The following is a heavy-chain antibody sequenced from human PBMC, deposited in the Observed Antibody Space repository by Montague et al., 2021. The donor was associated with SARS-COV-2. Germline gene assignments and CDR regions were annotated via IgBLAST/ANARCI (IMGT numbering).Heavy chain of an antibody. CDR3: AKGREEAEWLLLITYYYGMDV. CDR2: ISGTGGST. J-gene: IGHJ6*02. CDR1: GFTFSSYA. D-gene: IGHD3-3*01. V-gene: IGHV3-23*01. Sequence: SLRLSCSASGFTFSSYAMSWVRQAPGKGLEWVSAISGTGGSTYYXGSVKGRFTISRDDSKNTLYLQMNSLRAEDTAVYYCAKGREEAEWLLLITYYYGMDVWGQGTTVTVSS.